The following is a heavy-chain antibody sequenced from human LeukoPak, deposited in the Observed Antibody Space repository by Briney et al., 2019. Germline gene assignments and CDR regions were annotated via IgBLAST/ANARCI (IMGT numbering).Heavy chain of an antibody. CDR3: ARKNADYYDSSGYYYV. V-gene: IGHV1-18*01. CDR2: ISAYNGNT. CDR1: GYTFTSYG. J-gene: IGHJ4*02. Sequence: ASVKVSCKASGYTFTSYGISWVRQAPGQGLEWMGWISAYNGNTNYAQKFQGRVTITADESTSTAYMELSSLRSEDTAVYYCARKNADYYDSSGYYYVWGQGTLVTVSS. D-gene: IGHD3-22*01.